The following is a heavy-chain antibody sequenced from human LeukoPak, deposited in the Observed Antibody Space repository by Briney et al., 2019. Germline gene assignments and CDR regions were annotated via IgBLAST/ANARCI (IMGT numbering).Heavy chain of an antibody. CDR2: IKQDGSEK. D-gene: IGHD3-22*01. V-gene: IGHV3-7*01. CDR3: ASKGSSGYYGFHWFDP. Sequence: PWGSLRLSCAASGFTFSSYWMSWVRQAPGKGLEWVANIKQDGSEKYYVDSVNGRFTISRDNAKNSLYLQMNSLRAEDAAVYYCASKGSSGYYGFHWFDPWGQGPLVTVSS. CDR1: GFTFSSYW. J-gene: IGHJ5*02.